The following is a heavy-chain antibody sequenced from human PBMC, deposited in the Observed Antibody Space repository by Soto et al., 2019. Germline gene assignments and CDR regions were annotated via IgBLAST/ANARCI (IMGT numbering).Heavy chain of an antibody. CDR3: AKVIIAGTPYYYGMDV. CDR2: ISSRGDST. CDR1: GLTFSSYA. J-gene: IGHJ6*02. D-gene: IGHD1-20*01. V-gene: IGHV3-23*01. Sequence: GGSLRLSCAGSGLTFSSYAMNWVRQAPGKGLEWVSAISSRGDSTYYPDSVKGRFTISRDNSKNTLYLQMNSLRAEDTAVYYCAKVIIAGTPYYYGMDVWGQGTTVTVSS.